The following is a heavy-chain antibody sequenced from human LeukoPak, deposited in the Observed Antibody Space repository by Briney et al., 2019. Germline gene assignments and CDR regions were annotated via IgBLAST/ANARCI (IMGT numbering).Heavy chain of an antibody. CDR2: IIPIFGTA. CDR1: GGAFSSYA. D-gene: IGHD1-26*01. CDR3: ARGPPYSGSTEFDY. J-gene: IGHJ4*02. V-gene: IGHV1-69*05. Sequence: ASAKVSCKASGGAFSSYAISWVRQAPGQGLEWMGGIIPIFGTANYAQKFQGRVTITTDESTSTAYMELSSLRSEDTAVYYCARGPPYSGSTEFDYWGQGTLVTVSS.